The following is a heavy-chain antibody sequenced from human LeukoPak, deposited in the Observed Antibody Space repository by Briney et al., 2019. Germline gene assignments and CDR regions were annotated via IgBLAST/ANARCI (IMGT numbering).Heavy chain of an antibody. CDR1: GFTFSSYG. CDR2: ISYDGSNK. J-gene: IGHJ5*02. V-gene: IGHV3-30*18. D-gene: IGHD3-16*01. Sequence: GRSLRLSCAASGFTFSSYGMHWVRQAPGKGLEWVAVISYDGSNKYYADSVKGRFTISRDNSKNTLYLQMNSLRAEDTAVCYCAKGMREGGNWFDPWGQGTLVTVSS. CDR3: AKGMREGGNWFDP.